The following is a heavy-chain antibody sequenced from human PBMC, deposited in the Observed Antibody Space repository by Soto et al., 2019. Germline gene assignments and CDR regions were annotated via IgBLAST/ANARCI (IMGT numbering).Heavy chain of an antibody. D-gene: IGHD6-25*01. CDR1: GFTVSNNY. V-gene: IGHV3-53*01. J-gene: IGHJ4*02. CDR3: ATQRGGGGY. CDR2: IYSGGYT. Sequence: EVQLVESGGGLIQPGGSLRLSCAVSGFTVSNNYMSWVRQAPGKGLEGVSVIYSGGYTAYGDSVKGRFTISRDNSKNTKLLQMKTLEAAHGGVFYWATQRGGGGYWGQGTLVTVSS.